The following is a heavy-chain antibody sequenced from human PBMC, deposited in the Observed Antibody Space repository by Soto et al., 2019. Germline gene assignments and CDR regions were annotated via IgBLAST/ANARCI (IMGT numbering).Heavy chain of an antibody. CDR1: GYTFTSYG. CDR2: ISAYNGNT. Sequence: HVQLVQSGAEVKKPGASVKVSCKASGYTFTSYGISWVRQAPGQGLEWMGWISAYNGNTNYAQKLQGRVTMTTDTATSTAYMVLSSLRSYDSDVSYCARHRSSIAEARTELDYWGQGTLVTVSP. D-gene: IGHD6-13*01. J-gene: IGHJ4*02. CDR3: ARHRSSIAEARTELDY. V-gene: IGHV1-18*01.